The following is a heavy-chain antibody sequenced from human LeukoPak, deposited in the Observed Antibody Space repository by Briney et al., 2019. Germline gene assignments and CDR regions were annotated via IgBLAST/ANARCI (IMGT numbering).Heavy chain of an antibody. CDR2: IYYSGST. D-gene: IGHD1-7*01. Sequence: SETLSLTCTVSGGSISSSSYYWGWIRQPPGKGLEWIGSIYYSGSTYYNPSLKSRVTISVDTSKNQSSLKLSSVTAADTAVYYCAREGSWVTGTTWGSINWFDPWGQGTLVTVSS. V-gene: IGHV4-39*07. CDR3: AREGSWVTGTTWGSINWFDP. CDR1: GGSISSSSYY. J-gene: IGHJ5*02.